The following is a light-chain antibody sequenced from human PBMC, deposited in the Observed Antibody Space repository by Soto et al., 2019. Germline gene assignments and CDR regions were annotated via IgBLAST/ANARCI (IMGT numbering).Light chain of an antibody. Sequence: EIVMTQSPGTLSVSPGERATLSCRASQSVSSNLAWYQQKPGQAPRLLISDASTRATGIPARFSGSGSGTEFTLTVSSLQPEDFATYYCQQYDMFGPGTKVDIK. V-gene: IGKV3-15*01. J-gene: IGKJ1*01. CDR2: DAS. CDR3: QQYDM. CDR1: QSVSSN.